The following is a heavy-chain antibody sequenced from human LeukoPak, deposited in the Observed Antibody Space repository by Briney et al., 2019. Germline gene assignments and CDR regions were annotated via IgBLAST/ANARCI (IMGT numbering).Heavy chain of an antibody. V-gene: IGHV4-59*02. CDR2: FLYSGTT. CDR1: NGAVKNYY. Sequence: SETLSLTCSVSNGAVKNYYWTWIRQPPCQGLEWIGNFLYSGTTTYRASLGSRLIISVDNSKNTVSLRLFSVTAADTAVYYCATLVYSGSRYHFDTWGQGTLVTVSS. J-gene: IGHJ4*02. D-gene: IGHD1-26*01. CDR3: ATLVYSGSRYHFDT.